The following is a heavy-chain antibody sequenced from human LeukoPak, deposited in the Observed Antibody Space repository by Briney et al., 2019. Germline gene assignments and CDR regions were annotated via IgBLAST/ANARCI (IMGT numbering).Heavy chain of an antibody. D-gene: IGHD4-17*01. Sequence: QTGGSLRLSCAASGFSFSGYGMHWVRQAPGKGLEWVSGITGGRSTYYADSVKGRFTISRDNAKNTLYLQMNSLRAEDTAVYYCIRVTTGFYYMDVWGKGTTVTVSS. J-gene: IGHJ6*03. CDR3: IRVTTGFYYMDV. CDR2: ITGGRST. V-gene: IGHV3-74*01. CDR1: GFSFSGYG.